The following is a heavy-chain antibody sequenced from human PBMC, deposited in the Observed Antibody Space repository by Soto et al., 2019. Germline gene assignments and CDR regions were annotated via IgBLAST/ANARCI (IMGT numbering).Heavy chain of an antibody. CDR1: GFTSNYYA. CDR2: ISYGGSNK. Sequence: PGGSLRLSCAASGFTSNYYAMHWVRQAPGKGLEWVALISYGGSNKYYADSVKGRFTISRDNSENTLYLQMNSLGVEDTAVYYCARTPETGGYYHYFDYWGRGTLVTVSS. CDR3: ARTPETGGYYHYFDY. J-gene: IGHJ4*02. V-gene: IGHV3-30-3*01. D-gene: IGHD3-22*01.